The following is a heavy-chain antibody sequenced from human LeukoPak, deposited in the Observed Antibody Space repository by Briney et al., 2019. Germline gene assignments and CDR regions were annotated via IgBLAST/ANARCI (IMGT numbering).Heavy chain of an antibody. J-gene: IGHJ4*02. CDR2: ISGGGST. Sequence: GGSLRLSCAAPGFTFSSYAMSWVRQAPGKGLEWVSAISGGGSTYYADSVKGRFTISRDNSKNTLYLQMNSLRAEDTAVYYCARYSSGWYCLDYWGQGTLVTVSS. V-gene: IGHV3-23*01. D-gene: IGHD6-19*01. CDR3: ARYSSGWYCLDY. CDR1: GFTFSSYA.